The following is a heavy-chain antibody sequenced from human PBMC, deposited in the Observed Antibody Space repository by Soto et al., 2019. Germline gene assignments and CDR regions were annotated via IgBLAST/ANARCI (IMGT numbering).Heavy chain of an antibody. V-gene: IGHV4-59*08. Sequence: ASETLSLTCTVSGGSVSSYYWSWIRQPPGKGLEWIGYMYVSGVTNYNPSLKSRVTTSVDTSNNQFSLKLSSVTAADTAVYYCTTTKHFYDSGGCRNWGQGTLVTVSS. CDR3: TTTKHFYDSGGCRN. CDR1: GGSVSSYY. J-gene: IGHJ4*02. D-gene: IGHD3-22*01. CDR2: MYVSGVT.